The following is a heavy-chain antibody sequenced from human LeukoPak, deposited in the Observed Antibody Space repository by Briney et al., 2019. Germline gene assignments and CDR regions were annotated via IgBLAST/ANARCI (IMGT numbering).Heavy chain of an antibody. J-gene: IGHJ3*02. Sequence: GGSLRLSCAASGFTVSSNYMSWVRQAPGEGLEWVSVIYSGGSTYYADSVKGRFTISRDNSKNTLYLQMNSLRAEDTAAYYCASLPPNDAFDIWGQGTMVTVSS. V-gene: IGHV3-66*01. CDR3: ASLPPNDAFDI. CDR1: GFTVSSNY. CDR2: IYSGGST.